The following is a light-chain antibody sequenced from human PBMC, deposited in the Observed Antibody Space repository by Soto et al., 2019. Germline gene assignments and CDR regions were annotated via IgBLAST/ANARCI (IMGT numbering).Light chain of an antibody. J-gene: IGKJ1*01. V-gene: IGKV2-28*01. CDR1: QSLLHSNGYNY. CDR2: LGS. CDR3: MQALQTPYT. Sequence: DIVMTQSPLSLPVTPGEPASISCRSSQSLLHSNGYNYLDWYLQNPGQSPQLLIYLGSNRASRVPDRFSGSGSGTDFTLKISRVEAEDVGVYYCMQALQTPYTFGQGTKVEIK.